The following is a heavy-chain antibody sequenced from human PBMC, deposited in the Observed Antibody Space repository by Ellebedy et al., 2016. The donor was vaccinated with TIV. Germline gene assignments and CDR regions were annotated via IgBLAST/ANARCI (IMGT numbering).Heavy chain of an antibody. CDR3: ARRDGMDV. CDR1: GYTFTNYY. Sequence: ASVKVSCXASGYTFTNYYMHWVRQAPGQGLEWVGVTNPRDAGTTYAQKFQGRVTVTSDTSISTAYLELSSLTSEDTAVYYCARRDGMDVWGQGTTVIVSS. J-gene: IGHJ6*02. CDR2: TNPRDAGT. V-gene: IGHV1-46*01.